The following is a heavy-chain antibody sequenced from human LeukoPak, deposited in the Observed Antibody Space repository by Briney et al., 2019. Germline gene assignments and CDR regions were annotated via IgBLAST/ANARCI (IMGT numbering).Heavy chain of an antibody. D-gene: IGHD6-19*01. CDR3: ARTHSSGWSGSYWYFDL. J-gene: IGHJ2*01. Sequence: SETLSLTXTVSGGSISSGSYYWSWIRQPAGEGLEWIGRIYTSGSTNYNPSLKSRVTISVDTSKNQFSLKLSSVTAADTAVYYCARTHSSGWSGSYWYFDLWGRGTLVTVSS. V-gene: IGHV4-61*02. CDR2: IYTSGST. CDR1: GGSISSGSYY.